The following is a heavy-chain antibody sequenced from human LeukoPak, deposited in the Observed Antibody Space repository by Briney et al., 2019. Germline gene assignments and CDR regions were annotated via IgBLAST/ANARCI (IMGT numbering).Heavy chain of an antibody. D-gene: IGHD6-19*01. CDR1: GYTFTSYD. CDR3: SRGRAVAENYFDY. J-gene: IGHJ4*02. Sequence: ASVKVSCKASGYTFTSYDINWVRQATGQGLEWMGWMNPNSGNTGYAQKFHGRVTMTRDTSTSTVDMELSSLRSEDTAVYYCSRGRAVAENYFDYWGQGTLVTVSS. CDR2: MNPNSGNT. V-gene: IGHV1-8*01.